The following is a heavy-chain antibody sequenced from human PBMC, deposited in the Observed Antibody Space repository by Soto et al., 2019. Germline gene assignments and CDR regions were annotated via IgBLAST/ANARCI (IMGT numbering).Heavy chain of an antibody. CDR1: GASVTSAGYY. CDR3: ARYCSNTNCYMLDY. J-gene: IGHJ4*02. D-gene: IGHD2-2*02. V-gene: IGHV4-61*08. CDR2: VSSTGST. Sequence: QLQDSGPGLVRPSETLSLICTVSGASVTSAGYYWSWIRQPPGKGLEWIGYVSSTGSTIYNSALKSRVTMSLDMPKNQFSLRLDSVTAADTAVYYCARYCSNTNCYMLDYWGQGTLVTASS.